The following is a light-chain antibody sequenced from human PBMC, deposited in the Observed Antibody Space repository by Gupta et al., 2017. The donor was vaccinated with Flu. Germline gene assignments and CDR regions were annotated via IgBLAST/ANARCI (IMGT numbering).Light chain of an antibody. V-gene: IGKV3-11*01. CDR2: DAS. Sequence: EIVLTQSPATLSLSLGERATLSCRASDSVSSYLDWHQHKPGQAPRLLIYDASNRATGTPARFSGSGSGTDFTLTISSLEPEDSAIYYCQNRRNCLFIFGRGTKVDIK. J-gene: IGKJ3*01. CDR3: QNRRNCLFI. CDR1: DSVSSY.